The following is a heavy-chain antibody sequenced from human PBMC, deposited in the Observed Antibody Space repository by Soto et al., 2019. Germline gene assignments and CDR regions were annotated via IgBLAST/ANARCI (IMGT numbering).Heavy chain of an antibody. Sequence: PGGSLRLSCGASGFAVSNTYMSWVRRAPGMGLEWVSLMDSAGSTYYADSVRGRFAISRDNSKNTLFLQMNSLRSEDTAFYYCARLNTDIRLWSHPYYFDFWGQGSLVPVSS. V-gene: IGHV3-66*04. J-gene: IGHJ4*02. D-gene: IGHD2-21*01. CDR1: GFAVSNTY. CDR2: MDSAGST. CDR3: ARLNTDIRLWSHPYYFDF.